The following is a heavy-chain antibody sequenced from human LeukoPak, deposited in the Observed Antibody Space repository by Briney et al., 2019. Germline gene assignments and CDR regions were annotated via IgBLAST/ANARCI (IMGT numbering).Heavy chain of an antibody. CDR1: GYSISSGYY. CDR2: IYHSGST. CDR3: ARDPGYSGSLSDWFDP. D-gene: IGHD1-26*01. Sequence: SETLSLTCTVSGYSISSGYYWGWIRQPPGKGLEWIGSIYHSGSTYYNPSLKSRVTISVDTSKNQFSLKLSSVTAADTAVYYCARDPGYSGSLSDWFDPWGQGTLVTVSS. V-gene: IGHV4-38-2*02. J-gene: IGHJ5*02.